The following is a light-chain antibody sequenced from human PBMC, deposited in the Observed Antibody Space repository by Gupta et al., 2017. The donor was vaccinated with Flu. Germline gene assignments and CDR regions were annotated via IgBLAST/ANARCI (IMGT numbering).Light chain of an antibody. Sequence: DTVITQSPLSLSVTPGEPSSISCRSSQSLLHTNGYNYLDWYLQKPGQSPQLLIYLGSKRASGIPDRVSGGGSGTNFTLKIRRVEAEDVGIYYCMQYVHAPKTFGQGTNVEVK. CDR1: QSLLHTNGYNY. CDR2: LGS. CDR3: MQYVHAPKT. V-gene: IGKV2-28*01. J-gene: IGKJ1*01.